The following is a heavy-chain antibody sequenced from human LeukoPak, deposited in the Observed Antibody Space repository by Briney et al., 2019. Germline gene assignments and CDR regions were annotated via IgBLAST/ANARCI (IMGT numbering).Heavy chain of an antibody. D-gene: IGHD5-18*01. V-gene: IGHV4-4*07. Sequence: SETLSLTRAVSGGSISSYHWSWIREPAGKGREWTGHLKINDDAKYNPSHRSRLTTSADTSRNHYSLKLSSVTATDTAVHYCARHGNSYGPDFDYWGQGTLVTVSS. CDR3: ARHGNSYGPDFDY. CDR1: GGSISSYH. J-gene: IGHJ4*02. CDR2: LKINDDA.